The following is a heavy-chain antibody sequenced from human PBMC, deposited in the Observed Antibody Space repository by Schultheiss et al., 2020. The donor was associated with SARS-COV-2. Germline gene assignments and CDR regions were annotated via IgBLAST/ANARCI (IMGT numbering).Heavy chain of an antibody. CDR3: ARDGAPDYYGSGSYGMDV. J-gene: IGHJ6*02. Sequence: SQTLSLTCTVSGGSVSSGSYYWGWIRQPPGKGLEWIGRIYTSGSTNYNPSLKSRVTISVDTSKNQFSLKLSSVTAADTAVYYCARDGAPDYYGSGSYGMDVWGQGTTVTVSS. CDR1: GGSVSSGSYY. V-gene: IGHV4-61*02. CDR2: IYTSGST. D-gene: IGHD3-10*01.